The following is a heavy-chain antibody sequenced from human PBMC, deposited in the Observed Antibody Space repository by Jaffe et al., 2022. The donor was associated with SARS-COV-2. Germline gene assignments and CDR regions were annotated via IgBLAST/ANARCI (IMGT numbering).Heavy chain of an antibody. CDR3: ARGVRGDYGSGSYYNAFY. D-gene: IGHD3-10*01. V-gene: IGHV1-3*01. CDR2: INAGNGNT. J-gene: IGHJ4*02. CDR1: GYTFTSYA. Sequence: QVQLVQSGAEVKKPGASVKVSCKASGYTFTSYAMHWVRQAPGQRLEWMGWINAGNGNTKYSQKFQGRVTITRDTSASTAYMELSSLRSEDTAVYYCARGVRGDYGSGSYYNAFYWGQGTLVTVSS.